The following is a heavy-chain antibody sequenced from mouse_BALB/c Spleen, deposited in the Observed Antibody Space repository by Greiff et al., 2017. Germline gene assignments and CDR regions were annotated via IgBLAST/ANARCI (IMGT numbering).Heavy chain of an antibody. D-gene: IGHD1-3*01. CDR2: IGPENGDT. CDR1: GFNFNDYY. Sequence: VQLQQSGAELVRPGASVKLSCTASGFNFNDYYMHWVKQRPEQGLEWIGWIGPENGDTEYAPKFKGKATMTADTSSNTAYLQRSSLTSEDTAVYYCSGDNRFDYWGQGTTLTVSS. J-gene: IGHJ2*01. CDR3: SGDNRFDY. V-gene: IGHV14-4*02.